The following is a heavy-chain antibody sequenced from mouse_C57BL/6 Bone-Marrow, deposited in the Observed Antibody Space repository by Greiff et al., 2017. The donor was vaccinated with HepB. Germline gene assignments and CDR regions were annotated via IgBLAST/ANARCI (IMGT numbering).Heavy chain of an antibody. V-gene: IGHV5-17*01. CDR2: ISSGSSTI. D-gene: IGHD1-1*01. CDR1: GFTFSDYG. Sequence: EVKLVESGGGLVKPGGSLKLSCAASGFTFSDYGMHWVRQAPEKGLEWVAYISSGSSTIYYADTVKGRFTISRDNAKNTLFLQMTSLRSEDTAMYYCARPPYYYGSSYDYYAMDYWGQGTSVTVSS. CDR3: ARPPYYYGSSYDYYAMDY. J-gene: IGHJ4*01.